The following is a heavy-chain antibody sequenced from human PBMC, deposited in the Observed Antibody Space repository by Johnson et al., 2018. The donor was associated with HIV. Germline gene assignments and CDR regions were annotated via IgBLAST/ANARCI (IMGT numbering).Heavy chain of an antibody. J-gene: IGHJ3*01. CDR2: ISWNSGSI. D-gene: IGHD1-1*01. CDR3: ATVWRNEGLHAFDV. Sequence: QLVESGGGVIRPGGSLRLSCAASGFTFDDYAMHWVRQAPGKGLEWVSGISWNSGSIGYADSVKGRFTISRDNSNNTLYLQMNSLRAEDTAVYFCATVWRNEGLHAFDVWGQGTMVTVSS. V-gene: IGHV3-9*01. CDR1: GFTFDDYA.